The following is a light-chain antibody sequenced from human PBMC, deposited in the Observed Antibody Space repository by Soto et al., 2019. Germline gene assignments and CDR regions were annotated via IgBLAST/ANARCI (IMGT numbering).Light chain of an antibody. V-gene: IGLV1-51*02. CDR2: ENN. Sequence: QSVLTQPPSVSAAPGQKVTISCSGSNSNIGNNYVSWYQHLPGTAPKLLIYENNKRPSGIPDRFSGSKSGTSATLGITGLQTGEEADYSCATWDTSLSVVVFGGGTKLTVL. CDR3: ATWDTSLSVVV. CDR1: NSNIGNNY. J-gene: IGLJ2*01.